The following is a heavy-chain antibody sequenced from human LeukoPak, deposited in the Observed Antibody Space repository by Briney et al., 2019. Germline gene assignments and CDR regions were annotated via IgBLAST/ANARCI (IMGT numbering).Heavy chain of an antibody. CDR1: GFTFSNYG. V-gene: IGHV3-30*02. J-gene: IGHJ4*02. CDR2: IRYDGSTK. D-gene: IGHD2-2*01. CDR3: AKVACSITSCYFTDY. Sequence: GGSLRLSCAASGFTFSNYGMHWVRQAPGKGLEWVAFIRYDGSTKYYADSVKGRFTISRDSFKNTLFLQMDSLRAEDTAVYYCAKVACSITSCYFTDYWGQGTMVTVSS.